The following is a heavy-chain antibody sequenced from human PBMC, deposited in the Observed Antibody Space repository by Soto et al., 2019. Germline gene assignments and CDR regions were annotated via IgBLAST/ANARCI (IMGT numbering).Heavy chain of an antibody. Sequence: GASVKVSCKASGYTFTSYAMHWVRQAPGQRLEWMGWINAGNGNTKYSQKFQGRVTITRDTSASTAYMELSSLRSEDAAVYYCARDCGYDYSLDYWGQETLVTVSS. CDR2: INAGNGNT. J-gene: IGHJ4*02. V-gene: IGHV1-3*01. CDR3: ARDCGYDYSLDY. D-gene: IGHD5-12*01. CDR1: GYTFTSYA.